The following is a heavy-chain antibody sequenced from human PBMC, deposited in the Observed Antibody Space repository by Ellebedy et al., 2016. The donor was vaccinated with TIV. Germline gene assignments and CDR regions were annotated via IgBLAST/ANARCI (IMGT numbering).Heavy chain of an antibody. D-gene: IGHD6-19*01. CDR3: ARDSGLGSGWQWRNLDY. Sequence: ASVKVSCKASGGTFSSYAISWVRQAPGQGLEWMGGIIPIFGTANYAQKFQGRVTITADESTSTAYMELSSLRSEDTAVYYCARDSGLGSGWQWRNLDYWGQGTLVTVSS. J-gene: IGHJ4*02. V-gene: IGHV1-69*13. CDR2: IIPIFGTA. CDR1: GGTFSSYA.